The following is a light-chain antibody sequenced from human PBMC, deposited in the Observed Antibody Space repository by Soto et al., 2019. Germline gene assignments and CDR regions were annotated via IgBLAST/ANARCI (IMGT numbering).Light chain of an antibody. Sequence: QSALTQPASVSGSPGQSITISCTGTSSDVGGYNYVSWYQQHPGKAPKLMIYDVSNRPSGVSNRFSGSKSGNTASLTIPGLQAEDEADYYCSSYTSSSPHVFGTGTKVTVL. J-gene: IGLJ1*01. CDR2: DVS. CDR1: SSDVGGYNY. V-gene: IGLV2-14*01. CDR3: SSYTSSSPHV.